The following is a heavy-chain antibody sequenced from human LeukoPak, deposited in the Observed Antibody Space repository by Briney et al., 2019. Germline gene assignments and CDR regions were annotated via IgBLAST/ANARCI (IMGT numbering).Heavy chain of an antibody. J-gene: IGHJ4*02. CDR3: AKDNRRHYTSGPNPDSLH. CDR2: IDAGGSST. V-gene: IGHV3-74*01. D-gene: IGHD6-19*01. Sequence: PGGSLRLSCAASGFTFSNHWMHWVRQVPGKGLVWVSRIDAGGSSTSYADSVKGRFTISRDNAKNSLYLQMNSLRVEDTAFYYCAKDNRRHYTSGPNPDSLHWGQGALVTVSS. CDR1: GFTFSNHW.